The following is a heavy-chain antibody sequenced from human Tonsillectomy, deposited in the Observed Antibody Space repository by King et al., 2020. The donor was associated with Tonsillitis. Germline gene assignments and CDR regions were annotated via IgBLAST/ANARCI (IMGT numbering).Heavy chain of an antibody. CDR3: AKAYYGDYAYFDD. J-gene: IGHJ4*02. Sequence: VQLVESGGGVVQPGGSLRLSCAASGFTLDDYAMHWVRQAPGKGLEWVSVIDGDGGSSYYADSVKGRFTISRDNSKNSLYLQMNSLRTEDTALYYCAKAYYGDYAYFDDCGQGTLVTVSS. D-gene: IGHD4-17*01. CDR2: IDGDGGSS. V-gene: IGHV3-43*02. CDR1: GFTLDDYA.